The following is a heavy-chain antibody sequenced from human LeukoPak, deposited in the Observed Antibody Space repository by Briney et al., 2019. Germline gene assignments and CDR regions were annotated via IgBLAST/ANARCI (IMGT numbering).Heavy chain of an antibody. CDR3: ARALYGGKVFDY. D-gene: IGHD4-23*01. CDR1: GGSFSGYY. J-gene: IGHJ4*02. V-gene: IGHV4-34*01. CDR2: INHSGST. Sequence: SETLSLTCAVSGGSFSGYYWSWIRQPPGKGLEWIGEINHSGSTNYNPSLKSRVTISVDTSKNQFSLKLSSVTAADTAVYYCARALYGGKVFDYWGQGTLVTVSS.